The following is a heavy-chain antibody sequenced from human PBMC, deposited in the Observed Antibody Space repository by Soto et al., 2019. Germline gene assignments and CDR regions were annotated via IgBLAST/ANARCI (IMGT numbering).Heavy chain of an antibody. J-gene: IGHJ6*04. D-gene: IGHD3-3*01. Sequence: ASVKVSCKASGYTFTSYDINWVRQATGQGLEWMGWMNPNSGNTGYAQKFQGRVTMTRNTSISTAYMELSSLRSEDTAVYYCARGPGGTIFGVATFPLDVWGKGTTVTVSS. CDR3: ARGPGGTIFGVATFPLDV. CDR1: GYTFTSYD. V-gene: IGHV1-8*01. CDR2: MNPNSGNT.